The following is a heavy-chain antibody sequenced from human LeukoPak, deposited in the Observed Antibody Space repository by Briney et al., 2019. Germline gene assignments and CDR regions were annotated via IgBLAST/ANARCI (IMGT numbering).Heavy chain of an antibody. CDR2: IYYSGST. Sequence: PSETLSLTCTVSGGSISSDSWSWIRQSPGKGLEWIGYIYYSGSTNYNPSLKSQVTMSVDTSKNQFSLKLSSVTAADTAVYYCAASSSYYFDYWGQGTLVTVSS. J-gene: IGHJ4*02. D-gene: IGHD6-13*01. V-gene: IGHV4-59*08. CDR3: AASSSYYFDY. CDR1: GGSISSDS.